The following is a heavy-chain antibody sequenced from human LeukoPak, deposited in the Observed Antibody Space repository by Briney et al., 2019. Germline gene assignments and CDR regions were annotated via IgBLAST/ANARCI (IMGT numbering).Heavy chain of an antibody. V-gene: IGHV4-34*01. CDR1: GGSFSGYY. Sequence: SETLSLTCAVYGGSFSGYYWSWIRQPPGKGLEWIGEINHSGSTNYNPSLKSRVTISVDTSKNQFSLKLSSVTAADTAVFYCARGGVSGIVARRVDYWGQGILVTVSS. CDR2: INHSGST. J-gene: IGHJ4*02. D-gene: IGHD5-12*01. CDR3: ARGGVSGIVARRVDY.